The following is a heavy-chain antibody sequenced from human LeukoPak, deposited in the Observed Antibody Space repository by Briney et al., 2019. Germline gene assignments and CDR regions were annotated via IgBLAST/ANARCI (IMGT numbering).Heavy chain of an antibody. CDR2: ISDDGINK. CDR3: AKDPYSSGPYNRFDP. D-gene: IGHD6-19*01. CDR1: GFTFSSYV. V-gene: IGHV3-30*04. Sequence: PGRSLRLSCAASGFTFSSYVIHWVRQAPGKGLDWVAVISDDGINKYYADSVKGLFTISRDNSKNTLYLQMNRLRAEDTAVYYCAKDPYSSGPYNRFDPWGQGTLVTVSS. J-gene: IGHJ5*02.